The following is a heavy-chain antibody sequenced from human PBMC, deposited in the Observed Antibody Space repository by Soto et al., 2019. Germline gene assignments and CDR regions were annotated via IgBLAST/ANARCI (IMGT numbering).Heavy chain of an antibody. J-gene: IGHJ1*01. Sequence: EVQLLESGGDLVQPGGSLRISCSLSGFTFSNYAMNWVRQAPGKGLEWVSAITGSGRSTYYAESVKGRFTISRDNSKNTLYLQMNSLRAEDTAVYYCANYYGDYAGGEFFQHWGQGTLVTVSS. CDR1: GFTFSNYA. D-gene: IGHD4-17*01. CDR3: ANYYGDYAGGEFFQH. V-gene: IGHV3-23*01. CDR2: ITGSGRST.